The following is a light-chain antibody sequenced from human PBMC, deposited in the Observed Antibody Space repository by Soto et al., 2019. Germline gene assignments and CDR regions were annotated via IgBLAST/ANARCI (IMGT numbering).Light chain of an antibody. J-gene: IGKJ4*01. V-gene: IGKV3-20*01. CDR3: QPFSCYPPT. CDR1: QTVRNNY. Sequence: LSKSLGTLSLSPGERAILSCRASQTVRNNYLAWYQKKPGKAPRVLIYDASSRATGIPDRFSGGGSGTDFTLTICRLEPEEFSVYYCQPFSCYPPTFGGGAKVDI. CDR2: DAS.